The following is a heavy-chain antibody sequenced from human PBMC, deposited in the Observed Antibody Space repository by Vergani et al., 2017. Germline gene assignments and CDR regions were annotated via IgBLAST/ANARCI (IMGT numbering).Heavy chain of an antibody. CDR2: IDWDDDK. CDR3: ARIRVDDYGGNHAFDI. V-gene: IGHV2-70*01. J-gene: IGHJ3*02. D-gene: IGHD4-23*01. Sequence: QVTLKESGPVLVKPTETLTLTCTVSGFSLSTSGMCVSWIRQPPGKALEWLALIDWDDDKYYSTSLKTRLTISKDTSKNQVVLTMTNMDPVDTATYYCARIRVDDYGGNHAFDIWGQGTMVTVSS. CDR1: GFSLSTSGMC.